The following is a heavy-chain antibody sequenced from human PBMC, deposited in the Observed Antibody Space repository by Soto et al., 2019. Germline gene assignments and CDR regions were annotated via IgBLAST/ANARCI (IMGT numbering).Heavy chain of an antibody. CDR3: AKDLRYDILTGYYMGVGAFDI. CDR2: TSYDGSKK. CDR1: GFTFSNYG. V-gene: IGHV3-30*18. D-gene: IGHD3-9*01. Sequence: QVQLVESGGGVVQPGRSLSLSCAASGFTFSNYGMHWVRQAPGKGLEWVAVTSYDGSKKYYTAPLKGRFAISRDNFKNTLYLEMNSLRDEATAVYYCAKDLRYDILTGYYMGVGAFDIWGQGTMVTVSS. J-gene: IGHJ3*02.